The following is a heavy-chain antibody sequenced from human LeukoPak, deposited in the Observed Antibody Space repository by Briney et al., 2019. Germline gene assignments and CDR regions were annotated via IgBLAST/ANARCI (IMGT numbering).Heavy chain of an antibody. Sequence: GGSLRLSCAASGFTFDDYAMHWVRQAPGKGLEWVSYISSSSSTIYYADSVKGRFTISRDNAKNSLYLQMNSLRDEDTAVYYCASGTGGFYWGQGTLVTVSS. CDR2: ISSSSSTI. J-gene: IGHJ4*02. V-gene: IGHV3-48*02. CDR1: GFTFDDYA. D-gene: IGHD3/OR15-3a*01. CDR3: ASGTGGFY.